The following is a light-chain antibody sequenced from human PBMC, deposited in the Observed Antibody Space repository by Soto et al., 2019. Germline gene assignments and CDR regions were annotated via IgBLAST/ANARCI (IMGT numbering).Light chain of an antibody. J-gene: IGKJ3*01. CDR1: QSVSSSY. Sequence: EIVLTQSPGTLSLSPGERATLSCRASQSVSSSYLAWYQQKPGQAPRLLIYGASSRATGIPDRFSGSGSGTDFTLTISRLEPEDCTVYYYKQYGISQFTFGPGTKVDV. CDR3: KQYGISQFT. CDR2: GAS. V-gene: IGKV3-20*01.